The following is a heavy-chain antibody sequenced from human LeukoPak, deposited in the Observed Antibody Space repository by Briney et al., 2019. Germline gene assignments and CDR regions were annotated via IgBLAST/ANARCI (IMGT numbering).Heavy chain of an antibody. J-gene: IGHJ5*02. CDR1: GFTFSDNY. CDR2: MYSGGDT. V-gene: IGHV3-53*01. Sequence: GGSLRLSCAASGFTFSDNYMSWVRQAPGKGLEWVSAMYSGGDTYYADSVKGRFTFSSDISKNTLYLQMNGLRTEDTTMYYCARDAPQVPAAGVLASWGQGTLVTVSS. D-gene: IGHD6-13*01. CDR3: ARDAPQVPAAGVLAS.